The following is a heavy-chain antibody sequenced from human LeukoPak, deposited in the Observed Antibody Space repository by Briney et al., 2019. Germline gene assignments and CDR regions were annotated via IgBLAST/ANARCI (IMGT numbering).Heavy chain of an antibody. CDR2: IYSGGST. CDR1: GFTVSSNY. V-gene: IGHV3-53*04. J-gene: IGHJ4*02. D-gene: IGHD5-18*01. Sequence: GRSLRLSCAASGFTVSSNYMSWVRQAPGKGLEWVSVIYSGGSTYYADSVKGRFTISRHNSKNTLYLQMNSLRAEDTAVYYCRSVDTAMVDDYYFDYWGQGTLVTVSS. CDR3: RSVDTAMVDDYYFDY.